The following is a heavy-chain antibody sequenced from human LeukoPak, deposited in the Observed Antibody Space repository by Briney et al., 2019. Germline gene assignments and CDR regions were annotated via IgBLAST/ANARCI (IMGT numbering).Heavy chain of an antibody. CDR2: INPNSGAT. V-gene: IGHV1-2*02. J-gene: IGHJ3*02. CDR1: GYTFTAFY. CDR3: AREEGAPIAAANI. D-gene: IGHD6-13*01. Sequence: ASVKVSCKASGYTFTAFYMHWVRQAPGQGLEWMGWINPNSGATNYAQKFQGRVTMTTDTSTSTAYMELKSLRSDDTAVYYCAREEGAPIAAANIWGLGTKVTVSS.